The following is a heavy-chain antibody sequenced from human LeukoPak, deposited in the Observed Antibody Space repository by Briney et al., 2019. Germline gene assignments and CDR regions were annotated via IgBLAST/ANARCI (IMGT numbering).Heavy chain of an antibody. CDR3: ARRDDTLTGYCFDY. CDR1: GGSFSGYY. CDR2: INHSGST. V-gene: IGHV4-34*01. D-gene: IGHD3-9*01. J-gene: IGHJ4*02. Sequence: SETLSLTCAVYGGSFSGYYWSWIRQPPGKGLEWIGEINHSGSTNYNPSLKSRVTISVDTSKNQFSLKLSSVTAADTALYYCARRDDTLTGYCFDYWGQGTLVTVSS.